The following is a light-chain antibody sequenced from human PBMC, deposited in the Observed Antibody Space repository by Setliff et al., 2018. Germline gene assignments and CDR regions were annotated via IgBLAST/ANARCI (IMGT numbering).Light chain of an antibody. CDR3: LSYAGSGTYV. J-gene: IGLJ1*01. CDR1: SRDVGGFNF. V-gene: IGLV2-8*01. Sequence: QSVLTQPPSASGSPGQSVAISCTGTSRDVGGFNFVSWYQQHPGKAPKLIIYEVSKRPSGVPDRFSGSKSGNTASLTVSGLQAEDEADYYCLSYAGSGTYVFGRGTKVTVL. CDR2: EVS.